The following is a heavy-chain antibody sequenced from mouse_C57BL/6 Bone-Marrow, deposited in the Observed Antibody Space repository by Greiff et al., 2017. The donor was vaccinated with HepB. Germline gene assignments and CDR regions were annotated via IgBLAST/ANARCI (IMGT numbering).Heavy chain of an antibody. CDR2: ISYSGST. CDR1: GYSITSDY. Sequence: EVQLQQSGPGLAKPSQTLSLTCSVTGYSITSDYWNWIRQFPGNKLEYMGYISYSGSTYYNPSLKSRISITRDTSKNQYYLKLNSVTTEDTATYYCARGYGSSDYAMDYWGQGTSVTVSS. CDR3: ARGYGSSDYAMDY. J-gene: IGHJ4*01. V-gene: IGHV3-8*01. D-gene: IGHD1-1*01.